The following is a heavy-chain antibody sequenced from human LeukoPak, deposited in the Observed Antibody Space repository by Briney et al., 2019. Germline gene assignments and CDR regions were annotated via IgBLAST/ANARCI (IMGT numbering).Heavy chain of an antibody. CDR1: GFFFSSYG. D-gene: IGHD6-13*01. CDR2: ISSDGGVT. Sequence: GGSLRLSCSASGFFFSSYGMHWVRQAPGKGLEYVSAISSDGGVTNYADSVQGRFTISRDNSKNTLYLQMSSLRSEDTAVYYCVKPGYKSSWYDHWGQGALVTVSS. J-gene: IGHJ5*02. CDR3: VKPGYKSSWYDH. V-gene: IGHV3-64D*06.